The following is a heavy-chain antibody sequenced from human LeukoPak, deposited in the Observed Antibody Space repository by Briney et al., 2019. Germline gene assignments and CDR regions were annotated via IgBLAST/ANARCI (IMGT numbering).Heavy chain of an antibody. D-gene: IGHD3-16*02. CDR3: AREKELSS. CDR1: GFNYSRYW. CDR2: IKEDGREK. Sequence: PGGSLRLSCAASGFNYSRYWMNWVRQAPGKGLEWVANIKEDGREKYYVDSVKGRFTISRDNAKNSLYLQMNSLRAEDTAVYYCAREKELSSWGQGTLVTVSS. V-gene: IGHV3-7*04. J-gene: IGHJ4*02.